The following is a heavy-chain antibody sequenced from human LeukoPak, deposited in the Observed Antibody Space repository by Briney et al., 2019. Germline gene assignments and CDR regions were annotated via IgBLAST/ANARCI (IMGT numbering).Heavy chain of an antibody. Sequence: GGSLRLSCAASGFTFSSYSMNWVRQAPGKGLEWVSSISSSSSYIYYADSVKGRFTISRDNAKNSLYLQMNSLRAEDTAVYYCASVNSGYSSGWYLDWFDPWGQGTLVTVSS. J-gene: IGHJ5*02. CDR3: ASVNSGYSSGWYLDWFDP. D-gene: IGHD6-19*01. CDR1: GFTFSSYS. CDR2: ISSSSSYI. V-gene: IGHV3-21*01.